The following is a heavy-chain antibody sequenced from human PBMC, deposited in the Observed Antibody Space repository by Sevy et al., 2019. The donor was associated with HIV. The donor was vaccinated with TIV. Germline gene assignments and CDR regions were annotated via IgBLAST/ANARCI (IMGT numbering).Heavy chain of an antibody. CDR1: GFTFSNFW. J-gene: IGHJ4*02. CDR3: ARDHPSTAPFDY. D-gene: IGHD2-21*02. V-gene: IGHV3-7*03. CDR2: IKQDGSEN. Sequence: GGSLRLSCAASGFTFSNFWMSWVRQAPGKGLEFVANIKQDGSENFYAASVKGRLTISRDNAKNSLFLQMNNLRVEETAVYYCARDHPSTAPFDYWGQGTLVTVSS.